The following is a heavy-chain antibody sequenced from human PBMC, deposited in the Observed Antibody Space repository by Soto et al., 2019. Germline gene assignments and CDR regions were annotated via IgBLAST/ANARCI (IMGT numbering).Heavy chain of an antibody. D-gene: IGHD2-21*02. Sequence: EVQLVESGGGLVKPGGSLRLSCAASGFTFSSYSMNWVRQAPGKGLEWVSSISSSSSYIYYADSVKGRFTISRDNAKNSLYLQMNSLRAEDTAVYYCARGVGVVVTVSYYYYGMDVWGQGTTVTVSS. CDR2: ISSSSSYI. CDR3: ARGVGVVVTVSYYYYGMDV. V-gene: IGHV3-21*01. CDR1: GFTFSSYS. J-gene: IGHJ6*02.